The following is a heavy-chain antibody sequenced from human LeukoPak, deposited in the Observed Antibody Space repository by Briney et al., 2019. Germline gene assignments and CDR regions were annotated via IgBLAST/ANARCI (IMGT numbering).Heavy chain of an antibody. CDR1: GFTLSSHS. CDR3: TRDAGSWTDFDY. V-gene: IGHV3-30*04. J-gene: IGHJ4*02. D-gene: IGHD3/OR15-3a*01. CDR2: MSYDGSNE. Sequence: GGSLRLSCTVSGFTLSSHSMHWVRQAPGQGLEWVAVMSYDGSNENYADSVKGRFTIPRDNSKNTVFLQMNSLRTEDTAVYYCTRDAGSWTDFDYWGQGTLVSVSS.